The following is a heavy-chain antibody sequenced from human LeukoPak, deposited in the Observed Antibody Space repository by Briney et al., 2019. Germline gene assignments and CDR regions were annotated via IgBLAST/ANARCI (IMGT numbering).Heavy chain of an antibody. V-gene: IGHV4-39*01. CDR3: ASHGRVEPTAIGY. Sequence: PSETLSLTCTASGGSISSRSYYWGWIRQPPGKGLEWIGSIYYSGTTYYKPSLKSRVTISVDTSKNQFSLRLRSVTAADTAVYYCASHGRVEPTAIGYWGQGTLVTVSS. CDR2: IYYSGTT. D-gene: IGHD2-2*02. CDR1: GGSISSRSYY. J-gene: IGHJ4*02.